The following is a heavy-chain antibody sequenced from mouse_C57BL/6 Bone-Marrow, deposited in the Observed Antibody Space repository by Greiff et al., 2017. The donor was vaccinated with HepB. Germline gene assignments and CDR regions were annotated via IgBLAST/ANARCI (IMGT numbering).Heavy chain of an antibody. J-gene: IGHJ2*01. CDR3: TKRDWDHYFDY. CDR2: IRNKANNHAT. CDR1: GFTFSDAW. Sequence: EVKLQESGGGLVQPGGSMKLSCAASGFTFSDAWMDWVRQSPEKGLEWVAEIRNKANNHATYYAESVKGRFTISRDDSKSSVDLQMNSLRAEDTGIYYGTKRDWDHYFDYWGQGTTLTVSS. V-gene: IGHV6-6*01. D-gene: IGHD4-1*01.